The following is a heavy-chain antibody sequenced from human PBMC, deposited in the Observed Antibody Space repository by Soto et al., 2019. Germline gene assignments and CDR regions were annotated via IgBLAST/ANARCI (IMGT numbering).Heavy chain of an antibody. CDR1: GGTFSRYT. CDR2: ITPMFGTP. V-gene: IGHV1-69*13. CDR3: ARDGTLYDRSAYYYHY. D-gene: IGHD3-22*01. J-gene: IGHJ4*02. Sequence: SVKVSCKASGGTFSRYTITRVRQAPGQGLEWMGGITPMFGTPNYAQKFQGRVTITADESTSTAYMELSSLRSEDTAMYYCARDGTLYDRSAYYYHYWGQGTLVTVSS.